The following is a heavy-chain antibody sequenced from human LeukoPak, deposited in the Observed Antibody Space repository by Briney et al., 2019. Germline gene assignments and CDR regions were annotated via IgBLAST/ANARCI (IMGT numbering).Heavy chain of an antibody. Sequence: GASVKVSCKASGYTFTGHYMHWVRQAPGQGLEWMGWINPNSGGTNYAQKFQGRVTMTRDTSISTAYMELSRLRSDDTAVYYCARLFDWLLPYYYMDVWGKGTMVTVSS. V-gene: IGHV1-2*02. D-gene: IGHD3-9*01. CDR1: GYTFTGHY. CDR3: ARLFDWLLPYYYMDV. J-gene: IGHJ6*03. CDR2: INPNSGGT.